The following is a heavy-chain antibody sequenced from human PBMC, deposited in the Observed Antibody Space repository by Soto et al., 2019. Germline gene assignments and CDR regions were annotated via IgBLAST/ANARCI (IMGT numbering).Heavy chain of an antibody. CDR1: GLSLTTSGVG. Sequence: SGPTLVNPTQTLTLTCTFSGLSLTTSGVGVGWIRQPPGKALEWLALIYWSDDKRYSPSLKSRLTITKDSSKNQVVLTMTNMDPVDTATYYCAHRLGIAAAGTSEYFQHWGQGTLVTVSS. CDR3: AHRLGIAAAGTSEYFQH. CDR2: IYWSDDK. J-gene: IGHJ1*01. V-gene: IGHV2-5*01. D-gene: IGHD6-13*01.